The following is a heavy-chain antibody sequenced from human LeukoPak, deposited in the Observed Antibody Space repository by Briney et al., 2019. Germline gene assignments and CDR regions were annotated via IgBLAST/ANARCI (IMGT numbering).Heavy chain of an antibody. J-gene: IGHJ3*02. CDR1: GGSISSSSYY. V-gene: IGHV4-39*01. D-gene: IGHD3-22*01. CDR3: AEYANYYDSSGSSLGFDI. CDR2: IHYSGST. Sequence: SETLSLTCTVSGGSISSSSYYWCWIRQPPGKGLEWIGSIHYSGSTYYNPSLKRRVTISVDTSKNQFSLKLSSVTAADTAVYYCAEYANYYDSSGSSLGFDIWGQGTMVTVSS.